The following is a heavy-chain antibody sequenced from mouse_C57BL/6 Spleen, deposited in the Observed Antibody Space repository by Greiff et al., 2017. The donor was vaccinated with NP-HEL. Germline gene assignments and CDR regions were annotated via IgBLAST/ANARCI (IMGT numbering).Heavy chain of an antibody. J-gene: IGHJ2*01. CDR3: ARSPYYYGSRVYFDY. CDR2: IDPSDSYT. CDR1: GYTFTSYW. V-gene: IGHV1-59*01. D-gene: IGHD1-1*01. Sequence: QVQLKQPGAELVRPGTSVKLSCKASGYTFTSYWMHWVKQRPGQGLEWIGVIDPSDSYTNYNQKFKGKATLTVDTSSSTAYMQLSSLTSEDSAVYYCARSPYYYGSRVYFDYWGQGTTLTVSS.